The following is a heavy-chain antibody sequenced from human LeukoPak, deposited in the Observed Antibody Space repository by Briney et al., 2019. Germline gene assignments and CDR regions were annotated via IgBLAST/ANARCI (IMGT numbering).Heavy chain of an antibody. Sequence: SEPLSLPCAVYGGSFIGYYWSWIRQPPGKGLEWIGEINHSGSTNYNPSLKSRVTISVDTSKNQFSLKLSSVTAADTAVYYCARVPGSGWSAGLDAFDIWGQGTMVTVSS. CDR3: ARVPGSGWSAGLDAFDI. CDR1: GGSFIGYY. CDR2: INHSGST. V-gene: IGHV4-34*01. J-gene: IGHJ3*02. D-gene: IGHD6-19*01.